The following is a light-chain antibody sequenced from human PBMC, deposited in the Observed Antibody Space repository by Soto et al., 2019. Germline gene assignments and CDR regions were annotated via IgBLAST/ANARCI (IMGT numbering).Light chain of an antibody. V-gene: IGLV7-46*01. J-gene: IGLJ2*01. CDR3: LLSYSGGPRV. CDR2: DTS. CDR1: TGAVTSGHY. Sequence: QAVVTQEPSLTVSPGGTVTLTCGSSTGAVTSGHYPYWFQQKPGQAPRTLIYDTSNKHSWTPARFSGSLLGGKAALTLSGAQPEDEAEYYCLLSYSGGPRVFGGRTKVTVL.